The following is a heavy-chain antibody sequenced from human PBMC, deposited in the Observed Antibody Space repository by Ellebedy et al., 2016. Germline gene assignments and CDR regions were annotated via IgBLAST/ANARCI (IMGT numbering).Heavy chain of an antibody. CDR2: INPNSGGT. Sequence: ASVKVSCXASGYTFTGYYMHWVRQAPGQGLEWMGWINPNSGGTNYAQKFQGRVTMTRDTSISTAYMGLSRLRSDDTAVYYCARDLYSNSDYYYYMDVWGKGTTVTVSS. D-gene: IGHD4-11*01. CDR1: GYTFTGYY. V-gene: IGHV1-2*02. J-gene: IGHJ6*03. CDR3: ARDLYSNSDYYYYMDV.